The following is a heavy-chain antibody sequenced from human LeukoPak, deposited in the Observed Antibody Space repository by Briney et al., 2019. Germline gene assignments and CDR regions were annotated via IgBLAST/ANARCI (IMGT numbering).Heavy chain of an antibody. V-gene: IGHV4-39*07. D-gene: IGHD3-3*01. CDR3: ARGGTGFWSGYNPYYFDY. Sequence: PSETLSLTCTVSGGSISSSSYCWGWIRQPPGKGLEWIGSIYYSGSTYYNPSLKSRVTISVDRSKNQFSLKLSSVTAADTAVYYCARGGTGFWSGYNPYYFDYWGQGTLVTVSS. CDR2: IYYSGST. J-gene: IGHJ4*02. CDR1: GGSISSSSYC.